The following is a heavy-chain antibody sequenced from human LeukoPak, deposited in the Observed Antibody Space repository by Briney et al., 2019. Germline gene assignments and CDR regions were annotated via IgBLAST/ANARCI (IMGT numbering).Heavy chain of an antibody. D-gene: IGHD6-19*01. V-gene: IGHV5-51*01. CDR1: GYSFTSYW. Sequence: GESLKISCKGSGYSFTSYWIGWVRQMPGKGLEWMGIISPGDSDTRYIPSFQGQVTISADKSISTAYLQWSSLKASDTVIYYCARYDGWYTDWFDPWGQGTLVTVSS. CDR3: ARYDGWYTDWFDP. J-gene: IGHJ5*02. CDR2: ISPGDSDT.